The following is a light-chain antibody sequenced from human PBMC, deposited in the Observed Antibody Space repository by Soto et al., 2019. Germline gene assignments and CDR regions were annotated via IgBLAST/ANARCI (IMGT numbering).Light chain of an antibody. Sequence: SVLTQPASVSASPGQSITISCIGTYSDIGGYKHVSWYQQHPGKAPKLIIYDASSRPSGISNRFSASKSANTASLTISGLQADDEADYYCSSYTSSTSLLIFGAGT. CDR2: DAS. CDR3: SSYTSSTSLLI. J-gene: IGLJ1*01. V-gene: IGLV2-14*03. CDR1: YSDIGGYKH.